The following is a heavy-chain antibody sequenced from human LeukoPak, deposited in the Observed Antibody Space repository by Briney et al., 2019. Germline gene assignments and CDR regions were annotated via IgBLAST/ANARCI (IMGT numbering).Heavy chain of an antibody. CDR3: ARGNTYGLDF. J-gene: IGHJ4*02. Sequence: PGGSLRLSCAASGFTFSTYEMNWVRQAPGKGLEWVSYISSSGSTIYYADSVKGRFTISRHNAKNSLYLQMNSLRAEDTAIYYCARGNTYGLDFWGQGTLVTVSS. CDR2: ISSSGSTI. V-gene: IGHV3-48*03. D-gene: IGHD5-18*01. CDR1: GFTFSTYE.